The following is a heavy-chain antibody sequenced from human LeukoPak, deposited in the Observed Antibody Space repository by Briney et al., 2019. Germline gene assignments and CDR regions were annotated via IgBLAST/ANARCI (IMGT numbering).Heavy chain of an antibody. CDR3: ARDHIDSGYDLDY. J-gene: IGHJ4*02. V-gene: IGHV1-2*02. Sequence: ASVKVSCKASGYTFSGYYMHWVRQAPGHGLEWMAWINPNSGDANSAQKFQGRVTMTWDTSISTAYMELSRLRSDDTAVYYCARDHIDSGYDLDYWGQGTLVTVSS. CDR2: INPNSGDA. D-gene: IGHD5-12*01. CDR1: GYTFSGYY.